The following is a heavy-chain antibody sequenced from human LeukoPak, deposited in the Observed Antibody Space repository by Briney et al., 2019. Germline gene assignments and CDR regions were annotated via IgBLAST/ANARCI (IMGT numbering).Heavy chain of an antibody. CDR2: IGSSATTI. CDR3: ARDPQMRDGYNYDY. CDR1: GFTFSDYY. Sequence: PGGSLRLSCAASGFTFSDYYMSWIRQAPGKGLEWVSYIGSSATTIYYADSVKGRFTISRDNAKNSLYLQMNSLRAEDTAVYYCARDPQMRDGYNYDYWGQGTLVTVSS. J-gene: IGHJ4*02. V-gene: IGHV3-11*01. D-gene: IGHD5-24*01.